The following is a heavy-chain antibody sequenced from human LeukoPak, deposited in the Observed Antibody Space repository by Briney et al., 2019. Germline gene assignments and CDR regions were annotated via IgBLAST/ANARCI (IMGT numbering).Heavy chain of an antibody. D-gene: IGHD6-19*01. CDR3: ARGYISGYYFNNFDY. V-gene: IGHV3-21*01. Sequence: PWGSLRLSCAASGFTFSTYSMNWVRQTPGEGLEWVSSISSGFIYTHYSDSVKGRFTISRDDAKNLLYLQMNSLRAEDTAVYYCARGYISGYYFNNFDYWGQGTLVTVSS. CDR1: GFTFSTYS. CDR2: ISSGFIYT. J-gene: IGHJ4*02.